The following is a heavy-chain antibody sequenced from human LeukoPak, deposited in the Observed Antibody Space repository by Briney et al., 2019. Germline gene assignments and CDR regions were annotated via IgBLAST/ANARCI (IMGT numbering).Heavy chain of an antibody. CDR2: IYNDGST. CDR1: GFTVSSNY. D-gene: IGHD3-16*01. Sequence: PGGSLRLSCAASGFTVSSNYMTWVRQAPGKGLEWVSVIYNDGSTYYADSVKGRFTISRDSSKNTLYLQMNTLRAEDTAMYYCALILGDASDFWGQGTMVTVSS. CDR3: ALILGDASDF. V-gene: IGHV3-66*02. J-gene: IGHJ3*01.